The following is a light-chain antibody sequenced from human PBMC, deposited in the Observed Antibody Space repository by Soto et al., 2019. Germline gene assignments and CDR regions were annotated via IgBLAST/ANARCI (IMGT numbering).Light chain of an antibody. CDR3: CSYVTTPEI. J-gene: IGLJ1*01. V-gene: IGLV2-23*01. CDR2: DGT. CDR1: SXFVGSFSL. Sequence: QSALAQPASVSGSPGQSITISCTGTSXFVGSFSLVSWYQQHPGKAPKVMIYDGTKRPSGVPDRFSGSNSGNTASLTISGLQAEDEADYYCCSYVTTPEIFGTGTKVTVL.